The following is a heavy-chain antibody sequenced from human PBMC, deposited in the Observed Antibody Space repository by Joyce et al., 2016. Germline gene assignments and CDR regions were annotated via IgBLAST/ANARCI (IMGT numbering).Heavy chain of an antibody. CDR1: GFSVSDYY. V-gene: IGHV3-53*01. Sequence: EVQLVESGGGLIQPGGSLRISCAASGFSVSDYYMNWVRQAPGKGLEWVSVIYRGASTYYADSVKGRFTISGDNSKNPLYLQMHSLTAEDTAVYYCARRRANSQYGIDVWGQGTTVTVSS. CDR3: ARRRANSQYGIDV. J-gene: IGHJ6*02. CDR2: IYRGAST. D-gene: IGHD4-23*01.